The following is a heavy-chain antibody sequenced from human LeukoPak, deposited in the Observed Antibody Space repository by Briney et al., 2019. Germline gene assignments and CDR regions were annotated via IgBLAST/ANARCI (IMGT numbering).Heavy chain of an antibody. Sequence: GGSLRLSCAASGFTFSDYYMSWIRQAPGKGLEWVSYISSSGSTIYYADSVKGRFTISRDNAKNSLYLQMNSLRAEDTAVYYCARDSGYCSGGSCYPKYYFDYWGQGTLVTVSS. CDR3: ARDSGYCSGGSCYPKYYFDY. J-gene: IGHJ4*02. CDR1: GFTFSDYY. CDR2: ISSSGSTI. V-gene: IGHV3-11*01. D-gene: IGHD2-15*01.